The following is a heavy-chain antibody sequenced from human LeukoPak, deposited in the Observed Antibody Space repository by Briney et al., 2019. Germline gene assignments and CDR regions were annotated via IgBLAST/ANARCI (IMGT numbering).Heavy chain of an antibody. CDR2: ISYDGSNK. Sequence: GGSLRLSCAASGFTFSSYGMHWVRQAPGKGLEWVAVISYDGSNKYYADSVKGRFTISRDNSKNTLYLQMNSLRAEDTAVYYCAKRYGSGSQDFDYWGQGTLVTVSS. J-gene: IGHJ4*02. D-gene: IGHD3-10*01. CDR3: AKRYGSGSQDFDY. CDR1: GFTFSSYG. V-gene: IGHV3-30*18.